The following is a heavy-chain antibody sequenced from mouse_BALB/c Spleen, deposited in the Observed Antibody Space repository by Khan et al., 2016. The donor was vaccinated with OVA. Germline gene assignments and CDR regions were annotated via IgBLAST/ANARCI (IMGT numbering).Heavy chain of an antibody. Sequence: QVRLQQSGPDLARPGASVKLSCKASGYTFTDYYINWVKQRTGQGLEWIGDIYPGSGNPSYNEKFKGKATLTADKSSSTAYMQLRSLTSEDSAVYFCARGDDGLYYFDYWGQGTTLTVSS. J-gene: IGHJ2*01. CDR1: GYTFTDYY. CDR2: IYPGSGNP. V-gene: IGHV1-77*01. D-gene: IGHD1-2*01. CDR3: ARGDDGLYYFDY.